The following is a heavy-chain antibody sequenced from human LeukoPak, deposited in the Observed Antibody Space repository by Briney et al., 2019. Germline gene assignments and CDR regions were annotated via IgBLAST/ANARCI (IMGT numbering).Heavy chain of an antibody. CDR3: ASIRGYSYGYLGYYFDY. V-gene: IGHV4-39*07. CDR1: GGSISRGSYY. J-gene: IGHJ4*02. Sequence: SETLSLTCTVSGGSISRGSYYWGWIRQPPGKGLEWIGSIYHSGSTYYNPSLKSRVTISVDTSKNQFSLKLSSVTAADTAVYYCASIRGYSYGYLGYYFDYWGQGTLVTVSS. D-gene: IGHD5-18*01. CDR2: IYHSGST.